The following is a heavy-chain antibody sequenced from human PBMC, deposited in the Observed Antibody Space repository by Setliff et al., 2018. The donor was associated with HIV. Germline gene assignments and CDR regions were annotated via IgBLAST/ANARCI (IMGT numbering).Heavy chain of an antibody. D-gene: IGHD5-12*01. CDR2: IIPIFDTA. CDR3: ATVAVDMKAFDI. V-gene: IGHV1-69*05. CDR1: GGTFSNYA. J-gene: IGHJ3*02. Sequence: SVKVSCKASGGTFSNYAFTWVRQAPGQGLEWMGGIIPIFDTANYAQKFQGRVSITTDESTSTAYMELTSLKSEDTAVYYCATVAVDMKAFDIWGQGTMVTVSS.